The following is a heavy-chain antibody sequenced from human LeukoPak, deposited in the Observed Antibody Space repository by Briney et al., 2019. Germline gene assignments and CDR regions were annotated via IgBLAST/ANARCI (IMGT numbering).Heavy chain of an antibody. V-gene: IGHV3-23*01. CDR2: ISSSGEST. Sequence: GGSLRLSCAVSGLTFNNYAMSWVRQAPGKGLEWVSAISSSGESTYYADSVKGRFPISRDNSKNTLYLQMNSLRAEDTAVYYCARDYGSSWYNFDYWGQGTLVTVSS. CDR1: GLTFNNYA. J-gene: IGHJ4*02. D-gene: IGHD6-13*01. CDR3: ARDYGSSWYNFDY.